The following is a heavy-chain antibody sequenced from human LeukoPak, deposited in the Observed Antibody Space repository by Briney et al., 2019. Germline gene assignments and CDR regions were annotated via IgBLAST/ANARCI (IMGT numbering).Heavy chain of an antibody. CDR3: AREHKRTDAFDI. V-gene: IGHV3-21*01. J-gene: IGHJ3*02. D-gene: IGHD5-24*01. Sequence: PGGSLRLSCAASGFTFSSYSMNWVRQAPGKGLEWVSSISSSSSYIYYADSVKGRFTISRDNAKNSLYLQMNSLRAEDTAVYYCAREHKRTDAFDIWGQGTMVTVSS. CDR2: ISSSSSYI. CDR1: GFTFSSYS.